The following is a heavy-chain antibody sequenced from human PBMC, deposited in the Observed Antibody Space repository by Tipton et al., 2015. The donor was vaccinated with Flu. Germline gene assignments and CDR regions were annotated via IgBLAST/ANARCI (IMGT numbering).Heavy chain of an antibody. J-gene: IGHJ3*02. CDR1: GGSISSSSFY. D-gene: IGHD7-27*01. V-gene: IGHV4-61*02. CDR2: IYTSGST. Sequence: LSCTISGGSISSSSFYWGWIRQSPGKGLEWIGRIYTSGSTNYNPSLKSRVTMSVDTSKNQFSLKLSSVTAADTAVYYCARHGKDTGDYLASFDIWGQGTMVTVSS. CDR3: ARHGKDTGDYLASFDI.